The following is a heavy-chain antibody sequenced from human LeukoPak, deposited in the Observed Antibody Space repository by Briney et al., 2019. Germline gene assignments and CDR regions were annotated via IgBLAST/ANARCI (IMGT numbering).Heavy chain of an antibody. J-gene: IGHJ2*01. CDR1: GFTFRSYW. CDR2: INQDGSET. CDR3: ARWLQSWSAYWYFGL. Sequence: PGGSLRLSCAPSGFTFRSYWMSWVRQARGKGLEWVANINQDGSETYYVDSVKGRLTISRDNAKNSLFLQMSSLRAEDTAVYYCARWLQSWSAYWYFGLWGRGTLVTVSS. V-gene: IGHV3-7*05. D-gene: IGHD5-24*01.